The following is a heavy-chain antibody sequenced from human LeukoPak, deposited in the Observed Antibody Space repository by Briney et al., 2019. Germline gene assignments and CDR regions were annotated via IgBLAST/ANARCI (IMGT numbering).Heavy chain of an antibody. CDR3: AKGFDCSSTSCYFMGTYYYYYYGMDV. CDR2: ISGSGGST. V-gene: IGHV3-23*01. D-gene: IGHD2-2*01. CDR1: GFTFSSYA. Sequence: GSLRLSCAASGFTFSSYAMSWVRQAPGKGLEWVSAISGSGGSTYYADSVKGRFTISRDNSKNTLYLQMNSLRAEDTAVYYCAKGFDCSSTSCYFMGTYYYYYYGMDVWGQGTTVTVSS. J-gene: IGHJ6*02.